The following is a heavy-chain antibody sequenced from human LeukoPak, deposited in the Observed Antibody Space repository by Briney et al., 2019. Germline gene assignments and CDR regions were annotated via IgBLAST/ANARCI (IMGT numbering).Heavy chain of an antibody. CDR2: IYYSGST. V-gene: IGHV4-30-4*01. D-gene: IGHD3-10*01. Sequence: SQTLSLTCTVSGGSISSGDYYWSWIRQPPGTGLEWIGYIYYSGSTYYNPSLKSRVTISVDTSKNQFSLKLSSVTAADTAVYYCARARRITMVRGVPAYMNWFDPWGQGTLVTVSS. CDR3: ARARRITMVRGVPAYMNWFDP. J-gene: IGHJ5*02. CDR1: GGSISSGDYY.